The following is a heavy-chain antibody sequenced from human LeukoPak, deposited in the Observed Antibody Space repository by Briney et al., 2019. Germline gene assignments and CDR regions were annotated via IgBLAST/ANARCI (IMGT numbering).Heavy chain of an antibody. V-gene: IGHV3-23*01. CDR3: AKGDWNYPFDY. D-gene: IGHD1-7*01. Sequence: GGSLRLSCAASGFTFSSSAMSWVRQVPGKGLEWVSAISGSGGSTYYADSVKGRFTISRDNSKNTLYLQMNSLRAEDTAVYYCAKGDWNYPFDYWGQGTLVTVSS. CDR2: ISGSGGST. CDR1: GFTFSSSA. J-gene: IGHJ4*02.